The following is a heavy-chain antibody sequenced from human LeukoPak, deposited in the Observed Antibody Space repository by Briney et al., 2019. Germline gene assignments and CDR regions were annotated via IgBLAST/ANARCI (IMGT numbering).Heavy chain of an antibody. CDR3: TTGTHCPSTSCYELFDY. Sequence: GGSLRLSCAASGFTFGNAWMSWVRQAPGKGLEWVGRIKSKTDGGTTGYAAPVKGRFTISRDDSKNTLYLQMDSLKTEDTAVYYCTTGTHCPSTSCYELFDYWGQGTLVTVSS. CDR2: IKSKTDGGTT. V-gene: IGHV3-15*01. D-gene: IGHD2-2*01. CDR1: GFTFGNAW. J-gene: IGHJ4*02.